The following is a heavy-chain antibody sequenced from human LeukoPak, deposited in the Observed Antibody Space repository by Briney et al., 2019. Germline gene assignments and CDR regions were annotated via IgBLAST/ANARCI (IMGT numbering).Heavy chain of an antibody. CDR3: ARDRGDYYGSGKPLGYFDY. J-gene: IGHJ4*02. CDR2: IIPIFGTA. Sequence: ASVKVSCKASGGTFSSYAISWVRQAPGQGLEWMGGIIPIFGTANYAQQFQGRVTITTDESTSTAYMELCSLRSEDTAVYYCARDRGDYYGSGKPLGYFDYWGQGTLVTVSS. D-gene: IGHD3-10*01. V-gene: IGHV1-69*05. CDR1: GGTFSSYA.